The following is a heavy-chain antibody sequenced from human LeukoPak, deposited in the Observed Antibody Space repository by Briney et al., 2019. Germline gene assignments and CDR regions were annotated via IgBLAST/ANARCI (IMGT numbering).Heavy chain of an antibody. Sequence: ASVKVSCKASGYTFTDYYMHWVRQAPGQGLEWMGWINPNSGGTNYEQKFQGRVTMTRDTSISTAYMELNRLRSDDTAVYHCAREVVPAATYMDVWGKGTTVTVSS. V-gene: IGHV1-2*02. J-gene: IGHJ6*03. CDR2: INPNSGGT. CDR1: GYTFTDYY. D-gene: IGHD2-2*01. CDR3: AREVVPAATYMDV.